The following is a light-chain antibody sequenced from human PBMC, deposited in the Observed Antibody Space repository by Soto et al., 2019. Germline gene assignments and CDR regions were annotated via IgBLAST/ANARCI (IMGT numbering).Light chain of an antibody. CDR3: SSYTGV. CDR1: SSDVGGYNY. J-gene: IGLJ2*01. V-gene: IGLV2-14*01. Sequence: QSALTLPASVSGSPGQSITISCTGTSSDVGGYNYVSWYQQHPGKAPKLMIYDVSNRPSGVSNRFSGSKSGNTASLTISGLQAEDEADYYCSSYTGVFGGGTKLTVL. CDR2: DVS.